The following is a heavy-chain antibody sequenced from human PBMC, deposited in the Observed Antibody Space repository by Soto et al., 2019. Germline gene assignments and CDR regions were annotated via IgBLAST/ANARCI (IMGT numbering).Heavy chain of an antibody. V-gene: IGHV3-48*01. J-gene: IGHJ6*04. CDR1: GYSFDAYI. D-gene: IGHD2-15*01. CDR2: INPRGLTK. Sequence: GGSLRLSCAASGYSFDAYIMNWVRQAPGKGLEWVSSINPRGLTKFYADSVKGRFTISRDTSENTLHLQMDSLRAEDKAVYYCARYDVLCDGGRCYGVPLDVWGKGTTVTVSS. CDR3: ARYDVLCDGGRCYGVPLDV.